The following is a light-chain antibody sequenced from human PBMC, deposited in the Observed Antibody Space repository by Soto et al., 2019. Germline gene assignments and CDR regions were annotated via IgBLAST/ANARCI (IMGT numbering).Light chain of an antibody. CDR1: SSDVGSYNL. CDR2: EVS. J-gene: IGLJ1*01. V-gene: IGLV2-23*02. Sequence: QSALTQPASVSGSPGQSITISCTGTSSDVGSYNLVSWYQQHPGKAPKLMIYEVSKRPSGVSNRFPGSKSGNTASLTISGLQAEDEADYYCCSYAGSSLVFGTGTKVTVL. CDR3: CSYAGSSLV.